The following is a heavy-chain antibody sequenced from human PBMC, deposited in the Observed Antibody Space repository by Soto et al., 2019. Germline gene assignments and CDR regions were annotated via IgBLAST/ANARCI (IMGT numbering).Heavy chain of an antibody. CDR1: GYTFTGYY. D-gene: IGHD2-21*01. CDR3: ARGDFYNAGEAHY. V-gene: IGHV1-2*02. J-gene: IGHJ4*02. Sequence: QVQLVQSGAEVKKPGASVKVSCKASGYTFTGYYMHWVRQAPGQVLEWMGWISPDSGGTNYAQRFQGRVTMTRDTSISTAYMELSRLRSDDTAVYYCARGDFYNAGEAHYWGQRTLVTVSS. CDR2: ISPDSGGT.